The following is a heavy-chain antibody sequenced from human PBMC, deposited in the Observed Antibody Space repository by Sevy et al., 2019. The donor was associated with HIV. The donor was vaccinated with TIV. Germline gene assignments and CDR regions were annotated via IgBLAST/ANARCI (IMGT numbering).Heavy chain of an antibody. J-gene: IGHJ6*02. Sequence: GESLKISCAASGFTFSSYGMHWVRQAPGKGLEWVAVIWYDGSNKYYADSVKGRFTISRDNSKNTLYLQMNSLRTEDTAVYYCAKEIGSSGGDLYYYGMDVWGQGTTVTVSS. CDR3: AKEIGSSGGDLYYYGMDV. CDR1: GFTFSSYG. CDR2: IWYDGSNK. D-gene: IGHD6-19*01. V-gene: IGHV3-30*02.